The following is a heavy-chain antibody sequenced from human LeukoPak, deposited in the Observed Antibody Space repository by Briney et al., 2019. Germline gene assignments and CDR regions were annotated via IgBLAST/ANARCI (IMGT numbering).Heavy chain of an antibody. Sequence: VESLKISCKASGYSFNSHWIRWVRQMPGKGLGWVANIYPGDSDTRYSPSFRGQVTISADKSFSTAYLKWNTLKASDTAVYYCARLDRADCGSSSCSRGSGAFDVWGQGTMVTVAS. CDR1: GYSFNSHW. CDR2: IYPGDSDT. V-gene: IGHV5-51*01. J-gene: IGHJ3*01. CDR3: ARLDRADCGSSSCSRGSGAFDV. D-gene: IGHD2-2*01.